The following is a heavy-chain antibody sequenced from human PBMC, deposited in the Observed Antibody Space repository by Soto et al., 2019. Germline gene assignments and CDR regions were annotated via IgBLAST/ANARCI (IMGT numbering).Heavy chain of an antibody. J-gene: IGHJ6*02. CDR1: GFTFRSHW. V-gene: IGHV3-74*01. CDR3: ARDHEYSSSSYYYGMDV. D-gene: IGHD6-6*01. Sequence: GGSLRLSCAASGFTFRSHWMHWVRQAPGKGLVWVSRISGDGSSTHYADSVKGRFTISRDNSKNTLYLQMNSLRAEDTAVYYCARDHEYSSSSYYYGMDVWGQGTTVTVSS. CDR2: ISGDGSST.